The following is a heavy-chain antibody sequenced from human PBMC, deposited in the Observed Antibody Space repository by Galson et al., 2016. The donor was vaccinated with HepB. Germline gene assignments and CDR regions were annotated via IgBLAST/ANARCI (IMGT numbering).Heavy chain of an antibody. J-gene: IGHJ6*02. Sequence: SLRLSCAASGFTFSRYWMHWVRQAPGKGLVWVSRINSDGSSISYADYVKGRFTISRDNAKNTLYLQMNSRRAEDTAVYFCARDPLYFDLQSYYYYYYGMDVWGQGTTVTVSS. CDR3: ARDPLYFDLQSYYYYYYGMDV. D-gene: IGHD3-9*01. V-gene: IGHV3-74*01. CDR2: INSDGSSI. CDR1: GFTFSRYW.